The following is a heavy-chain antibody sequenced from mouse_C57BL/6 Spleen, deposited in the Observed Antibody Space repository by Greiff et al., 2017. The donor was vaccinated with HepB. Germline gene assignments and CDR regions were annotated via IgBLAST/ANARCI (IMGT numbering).Heavy chain of an antibody. CDR2: ISYSGST. CDR1: GYSITSGYD. V-gene: IGHV3-1*01. D-gene: IGHD1-1*01. J-gene: IGHJ3*01. CDR3: ARGYYYGSSYTAWFAY. Sequence: DVQLQESGPGMVKPSQSLSLTCTVTGYSITSGYDWHWIRHFPGNKLEWMGYISYSGSTNYNPSLKSRISITHDTSKNHFFLKLNYVTTEDTATYYCARGYYYGSSYTAWFAYWGQGTLVTVSA.